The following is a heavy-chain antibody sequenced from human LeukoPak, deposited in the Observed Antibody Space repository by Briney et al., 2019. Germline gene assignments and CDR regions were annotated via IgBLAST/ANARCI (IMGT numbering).Heavy chain of an antibody. D-gene: IGHD5-12*01. CDR2: IIASSGDT. V-gene: IGHV3-23*01. CDR3: AKGAYDYVEMGYFDY. CDR1: GFSFNNYA. Sequence: GGSLRLSCAASGFSFNNYAMSWLRQAPGKGLEWVSLIIASSGDTVYADSVKGRFTISRDNSKNTLYLQMNSLRAEDTALYYCAKGAYDYVEMGYFDYWGQGTLVTVSS. J-gene: IGHJ4*02.